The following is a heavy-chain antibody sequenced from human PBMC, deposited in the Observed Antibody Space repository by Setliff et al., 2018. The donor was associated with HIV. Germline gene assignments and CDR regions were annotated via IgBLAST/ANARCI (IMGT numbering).Heavy chain of an antibody. CDR3: AKDRATVTIYYYYMDV. CDR1: RFIFSNSG. CDR2: IRFDGSNQ. Sequence: GGSLRLSCAAPRFIFSNSGMHWVRQAPGKGLERVAFIRFDGSNQYYADSVKGRFTISRDNSKNTLYLQMNSLRTEDTAVYYCAKDRATVTIYYYYMDVWGKGTTVTVSS. V-gene: IGHV3-30*02. D-gene: IGHD4-17*01. J-gene: IGHJ6*03.